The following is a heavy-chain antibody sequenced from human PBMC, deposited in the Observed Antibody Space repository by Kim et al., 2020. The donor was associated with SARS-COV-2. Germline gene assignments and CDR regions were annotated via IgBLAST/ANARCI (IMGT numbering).Heavy chain of an antibody. J-gene: IGHJ4*02. V-gene: IGHV4-39*01. Sequence: GSIRRPPGKGLEWFGSIDYRGRTYYNPSLKSRVTISVDTSKNQFSLKLGSVTAADTAVYYCARQEVGATIVRYFDYWGQGTLVTVSS. CDR2: IDYRGRT. D-gene: IGHD1-26*01. CDR3: ARQEVGATIVRYFDY.